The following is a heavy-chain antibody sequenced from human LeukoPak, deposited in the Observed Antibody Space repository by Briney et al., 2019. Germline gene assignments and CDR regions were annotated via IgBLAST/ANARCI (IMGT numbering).Heavy chain of an antibody. CDR2: ITNDGSST. Sequence: GGSLRLSCAASGLTFSSHWMHWVRQAPGKGLVWFSRITNDGSSTTYADSVKGRFTISRDNSENIVYLQMNNLRVEDTAVYYCAGRPTGYSSGYIHWGQGTLVTVSS. CDR3: AGRPTGYSSGYIH. CDR1: GLTFSSHW. V-gene: IGHV3-74*01. D-gene: IGHD5-18*01. J-gene: IGHJ4*02.